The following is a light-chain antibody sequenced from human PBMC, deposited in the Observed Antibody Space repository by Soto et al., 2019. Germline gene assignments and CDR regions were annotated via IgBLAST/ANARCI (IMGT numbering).Light chain of an antibody. CDR3: KQGLQTFYP. CDR1: QSLRHSNGSNS. J-gene: IGKJ2*01. Sequence: IVMTKSPLSLPVTPGEPASMSCRSSQSLRHSNGSNSLDWYLQKPGQSPQLLIYLGSNRASVVTDRFSGRGSGTEFTMKISRVEDEDVGVYYCKQGLQTFYPFGQGTKLEI. V-gene: IGKV2-28*01. CDR2: LGS.